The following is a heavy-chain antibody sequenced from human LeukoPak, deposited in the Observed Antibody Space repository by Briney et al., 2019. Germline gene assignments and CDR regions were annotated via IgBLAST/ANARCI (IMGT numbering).Heavy chain of an antibody. CDR3: VRCPTTVSIPA. CDR1: GFTLSDHY. CDR2: SRDKAYSYTT. Sequence: GGSLRLSCAASGFTLSDHYMDWVRQAPGKRLEWVACSRDKAYSYTTDYAATVRGRFSISRDDSKRSLYLQMNSLKTDDTAVYYCVRCPTTVSIPAWVQGSLVGVCS. V-gene: IGHV3-72*01. D-gene: IGHD4-17*01. J-gene: IGHJ5*02.